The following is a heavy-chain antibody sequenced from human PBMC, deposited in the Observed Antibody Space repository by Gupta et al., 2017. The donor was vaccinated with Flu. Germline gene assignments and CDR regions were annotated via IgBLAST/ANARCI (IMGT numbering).Heavy chain of an antibody. J-gene: IGHJ4*02. V-gene: IGHV4-31*03. CDR2: IYYSGST. CDR3: ARGTTYSSSVPVDY. CDR1: GGSLSSGGYY. Sequence: QVQLQESGPGLVKPSQTLSLTCTVSGGSLSSGGYYWSWIRQHPGKGLEWIGYIYYSGSTYYNPSLKSRVTISVDTSKNQFSLKLSSVTAADTAVYYCARGTTYSSSVPVDYWGQGTLVTVSS. D-gene: IGHD6-6*01.